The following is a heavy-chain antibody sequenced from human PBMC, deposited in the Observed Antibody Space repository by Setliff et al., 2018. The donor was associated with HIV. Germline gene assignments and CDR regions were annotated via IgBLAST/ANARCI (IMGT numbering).Heavy chain of an antibody. Sequence: PGGSLRLSCAASGFTLSSYAMTWVRQAPGKGLEWVSAISGGGDRTYHADSVRGRFTISRDIAKNTLYLQMNSLRAEDTAVYSCARVSELLAYYMDVWGKGTTVTVSS. V-gene: IGHV3-23*01. CDR1: GFTLSSYA. D-gene: IGHD1-26*01. CDR3: ARVSELLAYYMDV. CDR2: ISGGGDRT. J-gene: IGHJ6*03.